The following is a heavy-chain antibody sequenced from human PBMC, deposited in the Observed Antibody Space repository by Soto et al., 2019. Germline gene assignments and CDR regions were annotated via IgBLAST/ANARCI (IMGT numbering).Heavy chain of an antibody. CDR1: GYTFTGYY. CDR2: INPNSGGT. V-gene: IGHV1-2*04. D-gene: IGHD3-16*02. Sequence: AASVKVSCKASGYTFTGYYMHWVRQAPGQGLEWMGWINPNSGGTNYAQKFQGWVTMTRDTSISTAYMELSRLRSDDTAVYYCARSPPGGYHYYYGMDVWGQGTTVTVSS. J-gene: IGHJ6*02. CDR3: ARSPPGGYHYYYGMDV.